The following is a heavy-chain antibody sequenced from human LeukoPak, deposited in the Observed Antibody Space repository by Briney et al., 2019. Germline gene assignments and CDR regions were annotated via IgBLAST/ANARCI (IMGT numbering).Heavy chain of an antibody. CDR3: AKGSRLREGGSYRF. D-gene: IGHD3-16*02. V-gene: IGHV1-69*06. J-gene: IGHJ4*02. Sequence: ASVKVSCKASGGIFSSYAINWVRQAPGQGLEWMGRIIPIFGSANYAQKFQGRVTITADKSTRTAYMGLSSLRSEDTALYYCAKGSRLREGGSYRFWGQGTLVTVSS. CDR1: GGIFSSYA. CDR2: IIPIFGSA.